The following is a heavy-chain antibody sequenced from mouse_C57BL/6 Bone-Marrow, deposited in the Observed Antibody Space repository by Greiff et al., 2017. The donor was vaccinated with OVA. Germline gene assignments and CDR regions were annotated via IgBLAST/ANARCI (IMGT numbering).Heavy chain of an antibody. CDR3: ARVYDGYCVPFDY. CDR1: GYAFSSSW. V-gene: IGHV1-82*01. CDR2: IYPGDGDT. J-gene: IGHJ2*01. D-gene: IGHD2-3*01. Sequence: QVQLQQSGPELVKPGASVKISCKASGYAFSSSWMNWVKQRPGKGLEWIGRIYPGDGDTNYNGKFKGKATLTADKSSSTAYMQLSSLTSEDSAVYFCARVYDGYCVPFDYWGQGTTLTVSS.